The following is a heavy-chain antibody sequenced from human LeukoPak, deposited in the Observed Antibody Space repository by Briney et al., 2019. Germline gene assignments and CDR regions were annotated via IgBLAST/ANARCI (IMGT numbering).Heavy chain of an antibody. D-gene: IGHD2-21*01. CDR1: GFTFDDYA. CDR3: AKDRAYPNDVFDV. CDR2: ISWNSGSI. J-gene: IGHJ3*01. Sequence: PGGSLRLSCAASGFTFDDYAMHWVRQAPGKGLEWVSGISWNSGSIGYADSVKGRFTISRDNAKNSLYLQMNSLRADDTALYYCAKDRAYPNDVFDVWGQGTMVTVS. V-gene: IGHV3-9*01.